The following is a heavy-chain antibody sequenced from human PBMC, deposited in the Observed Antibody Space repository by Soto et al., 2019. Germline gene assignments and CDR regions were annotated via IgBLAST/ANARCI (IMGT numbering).Heavy chain of an antibody. J-gene: IGHJ4*02. CDR1: GGSVSSGSYY. Sequence: PSETLSLTCTVSGGSVSSGSYYWSWIRQPPGKGLEWIGYIYYSGSTNYNPSLKSRVTISVDTSKNQFSLKLSSVTAADTAVYYCARSNVDTAMAIDYWGQGTLVTVSS. V-gene: IGHV4-61*01. CDR2: IYYSGST. CDR3: ARSNVDTAMAIDY. D-gene: IGHD5-18*01.